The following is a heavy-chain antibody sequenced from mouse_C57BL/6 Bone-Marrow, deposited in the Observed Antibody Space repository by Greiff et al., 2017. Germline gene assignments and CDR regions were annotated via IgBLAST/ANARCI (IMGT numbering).Heavy chain of an antibody. CDR3: TTYYYGKRYFDY. CDR1: GFNIKDDY. D-gene: IGHD2-1*01. CDR2: IDPENGDT. V-gene: IGHV14-4*01. Sequence: VQLQQSGAELVRPGASVKLSCTASGFNIKDDYMHWVKQRPEQGLEWIGWIDPENGDTEYASKFQGKATITADTSSNTAYLQPSSLTSEDTAVYYCTTYYYGKRYFDYWGQGTTLTVSS. J-gene: IGHJ2*01.